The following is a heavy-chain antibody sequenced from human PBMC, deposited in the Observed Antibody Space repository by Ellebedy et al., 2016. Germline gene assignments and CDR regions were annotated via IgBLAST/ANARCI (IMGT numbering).Heavy chain of an antibody. V-gene: IGHV3-7*01. D-gene: IGHD4-17*01. Sequence: GESLKISCAASGFTFSDYWMNWVRQAPGKGLEWVANIKEDGSEKYYVGSVKGRFSISRDNTKNSLYLQMNSLRAEDTAVYYCAGDKTQNYGDYSWGQGILVTVSS. CDR2: IKEDGSEK. CDR3: AGDKTQNYGDYS. CDR1: GFTFSDYW. J-gene: IGHJ4*02.